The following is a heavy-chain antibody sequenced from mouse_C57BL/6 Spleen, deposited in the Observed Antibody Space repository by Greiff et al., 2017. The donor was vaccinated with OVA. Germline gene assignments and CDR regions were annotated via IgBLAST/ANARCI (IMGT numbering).Heavy chain of an antibody. Sequence: EVHLVESGGGLVKPGGSLKLSCAASGFTFSSYAMSWVRQTPEKRLEWVATISDGGSYTYYPDNVKGRFTISRDNAKNNLYLQMSHLKSEDTAMYDCARDTLYGSQYFDVWGTGTTVTVAS. CDR2: ISDGGSYT. CDR1: GFTFSSYA. D-gene: IGHD1-1*01. V-gene: IGHV5-4*01. J-gene: IGHJ1*03. CDR3: ARDTLYGSQYFDV.